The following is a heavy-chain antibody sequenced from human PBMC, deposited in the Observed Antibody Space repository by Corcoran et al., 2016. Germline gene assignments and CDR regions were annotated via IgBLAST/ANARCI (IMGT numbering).Heavy chain of an antibody. V-gene: IGHV4-59*05. D-gene: IGHD6-13*01. Sequence: VQLVESGGGLVKPGGSLRLSCAASGFTFSSYSMNWVRQAPGKGLEWIGSIYYSGSTYYNPSLKSRVTISVDTSKNQFSLKLSSVPAADTAVYYCARREGKQQLVFDYWGQGTLVTVSS. CDR2: IYYSGST. CDR1: GFTFSSYSMN. CDR3: ARREGKQQLVFDY. J-gene: IGHJ4*02.